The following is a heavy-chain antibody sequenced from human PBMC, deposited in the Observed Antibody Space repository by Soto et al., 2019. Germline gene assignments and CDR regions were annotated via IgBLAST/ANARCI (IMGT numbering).Heavy chain of an antibody. D-gene: IGHD6-19*01. J-gene: IGHJ6*02. V-gene: IGHV1-46*01. CDR2: INPSGGST. CDR1: GYTFTSYY. CDR3: ARSGNKYSSGWYTSVSYGMDV. Sequence: ASVKVSCKASGYTFTSYYMHWVRQAPGQGLEWMGIINPSGGSTSYAQKFQGRVTMTRDTSTSTVYMELSSLRSEDTAVYYCARSGNKYSSGWYTSVSYGMDVWGQGTTVTVSS.